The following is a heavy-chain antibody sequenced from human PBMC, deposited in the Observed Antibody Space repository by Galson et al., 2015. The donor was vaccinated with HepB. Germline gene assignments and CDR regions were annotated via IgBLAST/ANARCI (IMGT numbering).Heavy chain of an antibody. V-gene: IGHV3-30*18. CDR1: GFTFSSYG. J-gene: IGHJ6*03. Sequence: SLRLSCAASGFTFSSYGMHWVRQAPGKGLEWVAVISYDGSNKYYADSVKGRFTISRDNSKNTLYLQMNSLRAEDTAVYYCAKVEVPGANPYYYYYYYMDVWGKGTPVTVSS. CDR3: AKVEVPGANPYYYYYYYMDV. CDR2: ISYDGSNK. D-gene: IGHD2-2*01.